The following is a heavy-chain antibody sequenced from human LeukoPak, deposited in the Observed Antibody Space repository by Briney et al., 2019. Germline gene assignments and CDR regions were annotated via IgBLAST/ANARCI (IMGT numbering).Heavy chain of an antibody. J-gene: IGHJ5*02. CDR2: INHSGST. V-gene: IGHV4-34*01. CDR3: ARGLGDFWSGYYDRWFDP. Sequence: PSETLSLTCAVYGGSFSGYYWSWIRQPPGKGLEWIGEINHSGSTNYNPSLKSRVTISVDTSKNQFSLKLSSVTAADTAVYYCARGLGDFWSGYYDRWFDPWGQGTLVTVSS. CDR1: GGSFSGYY. D-gene: IGHD3-3*01.